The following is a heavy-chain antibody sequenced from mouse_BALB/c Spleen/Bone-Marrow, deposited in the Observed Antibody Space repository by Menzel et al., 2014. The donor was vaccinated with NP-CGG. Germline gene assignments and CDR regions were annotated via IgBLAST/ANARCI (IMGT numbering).Heavy chain of an antibody. CDR1: GFTLSNYG. CDR2: INTNGGEI. Sequence: EVNVVESGGGLVQPGGSLRLSCAASGFTLSNYGMSWVRQTPDKRLEFVATINTNGGEIYYPDSVKGRFTISRDNAKNTLYLQMRSLKSEDTAMYYCARGDDYVSWFAYWGQGTLVTVSA. CDR3: ARGDDYVSWFAY. D-gene: IGHD2-4*01. J-gene: IGHJ3*01. V-gene: IGHV5-6-3*01.